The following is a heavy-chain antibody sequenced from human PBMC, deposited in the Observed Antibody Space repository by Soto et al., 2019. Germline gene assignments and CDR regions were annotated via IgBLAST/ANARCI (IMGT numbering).Heavy chain of an antibody. D-gene: IGHD3-16*01. Sequence: SETLSLTCTVSGGSISSGGNYWSWIRHHPGKGLEWIGHIYYSGSTTNYNPSLKSRITILVDTSKNQFSLNLRSVTAEDTAVYYCARDRRGYDALDVWGQGPMVT. CDR2: IYYSGSTT. CDR1: GGSISSGGNY. J-gene: IGHJ3*01. CDR3: ARDRRGYDALDV. V-gene: IGHV4-31*03.